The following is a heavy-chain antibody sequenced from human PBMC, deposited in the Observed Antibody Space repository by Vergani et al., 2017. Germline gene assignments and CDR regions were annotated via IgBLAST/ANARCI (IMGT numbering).Heavy chain of an antibody. D-gene: IGHD6-19*01. J-gene: IGHJ4*02. Sequence: QVQLVESGGGVVQPGRSLRLSCAASGFTFSSYGMHWVRQAPGKGLEGVAVISYDGSNKYYADSVKGRFTISRDNSKTTLYLQMNSLRAVDTAVYYCAKELGQWLEYYFDYWGQGTLVTVSS. V-gene: IGHV3-30*18. CDR3: AKELGQWLEYYFDY. CDR2: ISYDGSNK. CDR1: GFTFSSYG.